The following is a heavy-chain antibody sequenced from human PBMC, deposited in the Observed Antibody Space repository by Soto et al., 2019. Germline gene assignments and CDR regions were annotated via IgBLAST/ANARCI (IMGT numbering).Heavy chain of an antibody. Sequence: QVQLVESGGGVVQPGRSLRLSCAASGFTFSSYGMHWVRQAPGKGLEWVAVISYDGSNKYYADSVKGRFTISRDNSKNTLYLQMNSLRAEDTAVYYCAKDCEDYSKYWDYYYGMDVWGQGTTVTVSS. CDR2: ISYDGSNK. V-gene: IGHV3-30*18. D-gene: IGHD2-15*01. CDR1: GFTFSSYG. CDR3: AKDCEDYSKYWDYYYGMDV. J-gene: IGHJ6*02.